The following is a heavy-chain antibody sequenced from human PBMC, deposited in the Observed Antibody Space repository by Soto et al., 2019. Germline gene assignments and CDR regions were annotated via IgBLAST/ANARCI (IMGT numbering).Heavy chain of an antibody. D-gene: IGHD1-1*01. J-gene: IGHJ6*02. CDR3: ARSKDRYNWNDFGRAEGLDV. CDR1: GFTFSSYA. Sequence: PGGSLRLSCAASGFTFSSYAMSWVRQAPGKGLEWVSAISGSGGSTYYADSVKGRFTISRDNSKNTLYLQMNSLRAEDTAVYYCARSKDRYNWNDFGRAEGLDVWGQGTTVTLSS. CDR2: ISGSGGST. V-gene: IGHV3-23*01.